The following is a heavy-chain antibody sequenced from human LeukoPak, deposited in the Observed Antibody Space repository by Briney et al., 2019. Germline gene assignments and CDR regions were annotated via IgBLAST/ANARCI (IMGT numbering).Heavy chain of an antibody. V-gene: IGHV3-48*03. CDR2: ISSSGSTI. CDR1: GFIFSSYE. CDR3: TSTIETYSSSWHYPDY. J-gene: IGHJ4*02. D-gene: IGHD6-13*01. Sequence: GGSLRLSCAASGFIFSSYEMNWVRRAPGKGLEWVAYISSSGSTIYYADSVKGRFTISRDNAKNSLYLQMNSLRAEDTAVYYCTSTIETYSSSWHYPDYWGQGTLVTVSS.